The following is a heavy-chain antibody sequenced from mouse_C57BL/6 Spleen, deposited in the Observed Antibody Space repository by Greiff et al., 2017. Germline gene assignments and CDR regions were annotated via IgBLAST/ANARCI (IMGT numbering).Heavy chain of an antibody. CDR1: GYAFSSSW. Sequence: VQLQQSGPELVKPGASVKISCKASGYAFSSSWMNWVKQRPGKGLEWIGRIYPGDGDTNYNGKFKGKATLTADKSSSTAYMQLSSLTSEDSAVYFCARDLATVVPFDYWGQGTTLTVSS. CDR3: ARDLATVVPFDY. V-gene: IGHV1-82*01. J-gene: IGHJ2*01. CDR2: IYPGDGDT. D-gene: IGHD1-1*01.